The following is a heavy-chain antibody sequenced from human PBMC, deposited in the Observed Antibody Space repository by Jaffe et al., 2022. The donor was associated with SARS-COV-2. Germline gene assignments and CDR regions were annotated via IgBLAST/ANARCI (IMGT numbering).Heavy chain of an antibody. CDR2: IYYSGIT. D-gene: IGHD3-16*01. J-gene: IGHJ4*02. V-gene: IGHV4-39*01. CDR1: GGSISSTNSY. Sequence: QLQLQESGPGLVKPSETLSLTCTVSGGSISSTNSYWGWIRQPPGKGLEWIGSIYYSGITYYNPSLKSRVTISAATSKNQFSLKVNSVTAADTAVYYCARAIPIAAAGGFLITLGGLRLYYFDYWGQGTLVTVSS. CDR3: ARAIPIAAAGGFLITLGGLRLYYFDY.